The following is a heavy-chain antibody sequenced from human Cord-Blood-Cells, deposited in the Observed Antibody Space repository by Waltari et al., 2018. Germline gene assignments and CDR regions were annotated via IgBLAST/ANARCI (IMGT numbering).Heavy chain of an antibody. D-gene: IGHD5-12*01. CDR3: ARASGRGYSGYKDAFDI. J-gene: IGHJ3*02. Sequence: QVQLQESGPGLVKPSETLSLTCTVSGGSISSYYWSWIRQPPGKGLEWIGYIYYWGSTNYTPALKSRVTIAVDTSKNQFSLKLSSVTAADTAVYYCARASGRGYSGYKDAFDIWGQGTMVTVSS. CDR1: GGSISSYY. V-gene: IGHV4-59*01. CDR2: IYYWGST.